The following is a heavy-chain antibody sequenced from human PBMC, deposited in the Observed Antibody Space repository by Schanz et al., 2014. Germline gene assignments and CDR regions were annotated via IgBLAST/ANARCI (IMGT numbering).Heavy chain of an antibody. CDR2: INPSGGST. CDR1: GYTLSAYS. J-gene: IGHJ4*02. D-gene: IGHD3-10*01. V-gene: IGHV1-46*01. CDR3: ARGRGFYDY. Sequence: QVQLVQSGAEVKKPGASVKVSCKASGYTLSAYSLHWVRQAPGQGLEWMGMINPSGGSTTYAQKFQGRVTMTRDTSTSTVYMELSSLRSEDTAVYYCARGRGFYDYWGQGTLVTVSS.